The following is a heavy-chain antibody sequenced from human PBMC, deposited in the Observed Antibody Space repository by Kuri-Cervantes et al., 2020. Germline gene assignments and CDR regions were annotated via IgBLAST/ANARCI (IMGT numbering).Heavy chain of an antibody. CDR2: ISHSGTC. CDR1: GASVSSGYY. Sequence: SEILSLTGAVSGASVSSGYYWGWIRQPAGKGMVWIGSISHSGTCYYNTSLRSQLNISLNKSKNHFSLRLSSVTAAHTAIYYGARDSTGPRITVTCPVYWGQGTLVTVSS. J-gene: IGHJ4*02. D-gene: IGHD6-19*01. V-gene: IGHV4-38-2*02. CDR3: ARDSTGPRITVTCPVY.